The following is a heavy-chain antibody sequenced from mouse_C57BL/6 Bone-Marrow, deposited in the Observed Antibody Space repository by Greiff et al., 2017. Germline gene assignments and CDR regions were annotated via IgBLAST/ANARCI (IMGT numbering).Heavy chain of an antibody. D-gene: IGHD2-3*01. CDR3: APGGYYDY. J-gene: IGHJ2*01. Sequence: EVKLVESGGGLVQPGGTMKLSCAASGFTFSAAWLDWVCQSPLTGLEWDSELRNKANNHATYYAESVKGRFTIARDKSKCSVYLQMNSLRAEDTGIYYCAPGGYYDYWGQGTTLTVSS. CDR2: LRNKANNHAT. V-gene: IGHV6-6*01. CDR1: GFTFSAAW.